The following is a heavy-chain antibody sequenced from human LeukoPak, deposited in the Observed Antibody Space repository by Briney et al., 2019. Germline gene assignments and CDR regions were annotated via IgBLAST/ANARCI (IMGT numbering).Heavy chain of an antibody. CDR2: INHSGST. V-gene: IGHV4-34*01. D-gene: IGHD6-6*01. CDR3: ARDIAAHGLDY. J-gene: IGHJ4*02. CDR1: GGSFSGYY. Sequence: SETLSLTCAVYGGSFSGYYWSWIRQPPGKGLEWIGEINHSGSTNYNPSLKSRVTISVDTSKNQFSLKLSSVTVADTAVYYCARDIAAHGLDYWGQGTLVTVSS.